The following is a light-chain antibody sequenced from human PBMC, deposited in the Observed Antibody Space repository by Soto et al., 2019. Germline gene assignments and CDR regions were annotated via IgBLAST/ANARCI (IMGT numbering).Light chain of an antibody. J-gene: IGKJ1*01. CDR1: QNISNW. Sequence: DIQMTQSPSTLSASIGDRVTITCRASQNISNWLAWYQQKPGKAPKLLIYKASSLEGGVPSRFSGRASGTDFTLTISSLQPDDFATYYCQHYDGFPWTFGQGTKVEIK. CDR2: KAS. V-gene: IGKV1-5*03. CDR3: QHYDGFPWT.